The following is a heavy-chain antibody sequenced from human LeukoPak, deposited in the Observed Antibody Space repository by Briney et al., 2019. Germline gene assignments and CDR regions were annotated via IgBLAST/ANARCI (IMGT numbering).Heavy chain of an antibody. V-gene: IGHV3-7*01. CDR2: IKKDGSEK. J-gene: IGHJ4*02. CDR1: GFTFSSYW. CDR3: ARDLYRIVVVPHYFGY. Sequence: PGGSLRLSCAASGFTFSSYWMSWVRQAPGKGLEWVANIKKDGSEKYYVDSVKGRFTISRDNAKNSLYLQMNSLRAEDTAVYYCARDLYRIVVVPHYFGYWGQGTLVTVSS. D-gene: IGHD3-22*01.